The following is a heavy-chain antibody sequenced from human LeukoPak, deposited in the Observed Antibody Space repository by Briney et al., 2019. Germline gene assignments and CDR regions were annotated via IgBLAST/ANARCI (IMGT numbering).Heavy chain of an antibody. CDR2: INHSGST. CDR1: GGSFSGYY. J-gene: IGHJ4*02. D-gene: IGHD6-19*01. CDR3: ARKTAVAKSGALDY. Sequence: SETLSLTCAVYGGSFSGYYWSWIRQPPGKGLEWIGEINHSGSTNHNPSLKSRVTISVDTSKNQFSLKLSSVTAADTAVYYCARKTAVAKSGALDYWGQGTLVTVSS. V-gene: IGHV4-34*01.